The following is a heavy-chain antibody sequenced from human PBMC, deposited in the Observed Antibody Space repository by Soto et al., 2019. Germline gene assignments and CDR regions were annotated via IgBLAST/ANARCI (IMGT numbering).Heavy chain of an antibody. CDR2: IYPGDSDA. CDR1: GYSFTSYW. J-gene: IGHJ6*02. D-gene: IGHD3-10*01. Sequence: PGESLKISCKASGYSFTSYWIAWVRQMPGKGLEWMGIIYPGDSDARYSPSFQGQVTMSADKSVSTAYLQWSSLKASDTAMYYCARPRSGSYRLDYYGMDVWGQGTTVTVSS. CDR3: ARPRSGSYRLDYYGMDV. V-gene: IGHV5-51*01.